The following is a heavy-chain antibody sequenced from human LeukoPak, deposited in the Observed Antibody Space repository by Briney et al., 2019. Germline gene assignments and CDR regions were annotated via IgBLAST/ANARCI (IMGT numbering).Heavy chain of an antibody. D-gene: IGHD6-13*01. V-gene: IGHV3-33*08. J-gene: IGHJ4*02. Sequence: GGSLRLSCAASGFTFSSYSMNWVRQAPGKGLEWVAVIWYDGSNKYYADSVKGRFTISRDNSKNTLYLQMNSLRAEDTAVYYCAREGRSSSWYGNFDYWGQGTLVTVSS. CDR3: AREGRSSSWYGNFDY. CDR1: GFTFSSYS. CDR2: IWYDGSNK.